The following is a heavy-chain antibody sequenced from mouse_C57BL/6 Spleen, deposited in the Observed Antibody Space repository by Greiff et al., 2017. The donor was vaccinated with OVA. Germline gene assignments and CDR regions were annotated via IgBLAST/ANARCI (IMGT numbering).Heavy chain of an antibody. Sequence: EVQLVESGGGLVKPGGSLKLSCAASGFTFSDYGMHWVRQAPEKGLEWVAYISSGSSTIYYADTLKGRFTISRDNAKNTLFLQMTSLRSEDTAMYYCARELLFAYWGQGTLVTVSA. CDR3: ARELLFAY. CDR1: GFTFSDYG. J-gene: IGHJ3*01. V-gene: IGHV5-17*01. CDR2: ISSGSSTI.